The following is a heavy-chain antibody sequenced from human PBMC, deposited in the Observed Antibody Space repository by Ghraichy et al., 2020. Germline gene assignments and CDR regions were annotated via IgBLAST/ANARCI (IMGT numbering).Heavy chain of an antibody. CDR2: VKSKSAGETR. CDR1: GFDFTTAW. D-gene: IGHD3-10*01. CDR3: STGPHYGSD. Sequence: LSLTCAASGFDFTTAWVNWVRQAPGKGLEWVARVKSKSAGETRDYAAPVKGRFTISRDESRNTLYLQMNSLKTEDTAVYYCSTGPHYGSDWGQGTLVAVSS. V-gene: IGHV3-15*07. J-gene: IGHJ4*02.